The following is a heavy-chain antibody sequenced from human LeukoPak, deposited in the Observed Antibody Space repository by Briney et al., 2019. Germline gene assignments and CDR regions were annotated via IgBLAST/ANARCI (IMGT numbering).Heavy chain of an antibody. J-gene: IGHJ4*02. Sequence: PGGSLRLSCVVSGFTFSSYSMNWVRQAPGKGLEWVSSISSSSSYTFYADSVKGRFTISRGNAKNSLYLQMNSLRVEDTAVYYCARETYWGQGTQVTVSS. CDR3: ARETY. CDR1: GFTFSSYS. V-gene: IGHV3-21*01. CDR2: ISSSSSYT.